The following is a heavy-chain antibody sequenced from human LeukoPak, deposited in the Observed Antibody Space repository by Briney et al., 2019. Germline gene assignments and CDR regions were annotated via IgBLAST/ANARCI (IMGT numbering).Heavy chain of an antibody. CDR1: GYSISSGSY. D-gene: IGHD4-17*01. V-gene: IGHV4-38-2*01. CDR2: MFHSGDT. CDR3: AKVGAYGDYARHDY. Sequence: SETLSLTCAVSGYSISSGSYWGWIRPPPGKGLEWIGNMFHSGDTCHNPSLKSRVTISADTSKNQFSLKLTSVTAADTAVYYCAKVGAYGDYARHDYWGQGTLVTVSS. J-gene: IGHJ4*02.